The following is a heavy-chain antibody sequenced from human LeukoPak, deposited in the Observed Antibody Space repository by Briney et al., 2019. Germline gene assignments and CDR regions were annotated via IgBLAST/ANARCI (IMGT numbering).Heavy chain of an antibody. D-gene: IGHD1-1*01. CDR2: ISAYNGNT. Sequence: ASVKVSCKVSGYTFTSYGISWVRQAPGQGLEWMGWISAYNGNTNYAQKLQGRVTMTTDTSTSTAYMELRSLRSDDTAVYYCARDQVQLERRGLRRYGWFDPWGQGTLVTVSS. V-gene: IGHV1-18*01. CDR3: ARDQVQLERRGLRRYGWFDP. J-gene: IGHJ5*02. CDR1: GYTFTSYG.